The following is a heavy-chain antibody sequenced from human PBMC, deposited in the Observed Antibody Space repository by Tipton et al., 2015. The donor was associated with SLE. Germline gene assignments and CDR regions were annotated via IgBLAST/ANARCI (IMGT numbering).Heavy chain of an antibody. CDR1: GGSISSYY. V-gene: IGHV4-59*08. CDR2: IYYSGST. J-gene: IGHJ4*02. CDR3: ARHEDRGYSYGSSFDY. Sequence: TLSLTCTVSGGSISSYYWSWIRQPPGKGLEWIGYIYYSGSTNYNPSLKSRVTISLDASKNQFSLKLSSVTAADTAVYYCARHEDRGYSYGSSFDYWGQGTLVTVSS. D-gene: IGHD5-18*01.